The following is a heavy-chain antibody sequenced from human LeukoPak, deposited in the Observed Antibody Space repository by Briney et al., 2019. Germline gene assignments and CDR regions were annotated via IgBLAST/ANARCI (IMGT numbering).Heavy chain of an antibody. J-gene: IGHJ6*02. CDR1: GFTFTTNW. D-gene: IGHD2/OR15-2a*01. V-gene: IGHV3-7*01. CDR3: GRYLYAYGLDV. Sequence: GGSLRLSCAASSGFTFTTNWMAWVRQAPGKGLEWVATINHEGTEKNYVDSVRGRFTVSRDNAKDSLSLQMNSLRAEDTAVYYCGRYLYAYGLDVWGLGTTVTVSS. CDR2: INHEGTEK.